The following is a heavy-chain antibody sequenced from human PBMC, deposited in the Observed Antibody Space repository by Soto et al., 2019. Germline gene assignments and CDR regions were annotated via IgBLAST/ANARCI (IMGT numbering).Heavy chain of an antibody. CDR2: INTGNGNT. J-gene: IGHJ5*02. CDR1: GYTFTNYA. D-gene: IGHD3-10*01. CDR3: ARVPLMGPFDP. Sequence: GASVKVSCKASGYTFTNYALHWVRQAPGHRLEWMGWINTGNGNTKYSQKFQGRVTITRDTSATTAYMELSSLRSEDTAVYYCARVPLMGPFDPWGQGTLVTVSS. V-gene: IGHV1-3*04.